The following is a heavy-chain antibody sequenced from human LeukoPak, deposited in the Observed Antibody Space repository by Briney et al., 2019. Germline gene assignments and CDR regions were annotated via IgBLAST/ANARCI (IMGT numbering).Heavy chain of an antibody. Sequence: SETLSLTWTVSGASITSSNYYWLRLRQTPGKGLEWIGRIYYTGITYYNLSLKSRVTISVDTSKNQFSLKLSSVTAADKAVYYCARVSGSYHSGDWFDPWGQGTLVTVSS. CDR2: IYYTGIT. CDR3: ARVSGSYHSGDWFDP. CDR1: GASITSSNYY. D-gene: IGHD1-26*01. V-gene: IGHV4-39*07. J-gene: IGHJ5*02.